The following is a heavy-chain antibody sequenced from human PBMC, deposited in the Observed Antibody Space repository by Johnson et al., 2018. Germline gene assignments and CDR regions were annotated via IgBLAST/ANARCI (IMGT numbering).Heavy chain of an antibody. CDR1: GFIFDDNG. J-gene: IGHJ3*02. Sequence: VRLVQSGGGVVRHGGSLRLSCAASGFIFDDNGMSRGRQAHGEGLEWVSGINWNSGRIGYADSVKGRFLMSKANTKNSLYLQMNSLRAEDTEVYYCAREWHTGFDIWGQGTTVTVSS. V-gene: IGHV3-20*04. D-gene: IGHD5-24*01. CDR2: INWNSGRI. CDR3: AREWHTGFDI.